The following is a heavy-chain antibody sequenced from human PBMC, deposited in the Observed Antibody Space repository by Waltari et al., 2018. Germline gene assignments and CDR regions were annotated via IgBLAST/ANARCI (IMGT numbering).Heavy chain of an antibody. CDR3: ARVTIFGPAFDI. CDR1: GYTFTGYY. Sequence: QVQLVQSGAEVTKPGASVKVSCKASGYTFTGYYMPWVRPAPGQGLEWMGWINPNSGGTNYAQKFQGRVTMTRDTSISTAYMELSRLRSDDTAVYYCARVTIFGPAFDIWGQGTMVTVSS. V-gene: IGHV1-2*02. D-gene: IGHD3-3*01. CDR2: INPNSGGT. J-gene: IGHJ3*02.